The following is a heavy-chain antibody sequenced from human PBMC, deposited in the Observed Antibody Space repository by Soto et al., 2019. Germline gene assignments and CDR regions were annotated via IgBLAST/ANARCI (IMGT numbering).Heavy chain of an antibody. CDR2: ISWNSGSI. Sequence: GGSLRLSCAASGVTFVDYAMHWVRQATGKGLEWVSGISWNSGSIGYADSVKGRFTISRDNAKNSLYLQMNSLRAEDTALYYCAKDMEYSGYDAPSYYMDVWGKGTTVTVSS. J-gene: IGHJ6*03. CDR1: GVTFVDYA. D-gene: IGHD5-12*01. CDR3: AKDMEYSGYDAPSYYMDV. V-gene: IGHV3-9*01.